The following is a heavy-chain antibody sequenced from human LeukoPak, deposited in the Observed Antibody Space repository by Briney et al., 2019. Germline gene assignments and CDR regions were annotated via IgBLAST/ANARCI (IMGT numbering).Heavy chain of an antibody. CDR2: IWYDGSNK. V-gene: IGHV3-33*01. D-gene: IGHD6-19*01. Sequence: GGYLRLSCAASGFTLSSYGMHWVRQAPGKGLEWVAVIWYDGSNKYYADSVKGRFTISRDNSKNTLYLQMNSLRAEDTAVYYCARESGNGYSSGWYPYYYYGMDVWGQGTTVTVS. J-gene: IGHJ6*02. CDR3: ARESGNGYSSGWYPYYYYGMDV. CDR1: GFTLSSYG.